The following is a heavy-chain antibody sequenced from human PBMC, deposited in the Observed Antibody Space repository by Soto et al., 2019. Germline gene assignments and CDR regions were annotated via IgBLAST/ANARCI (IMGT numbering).Heavy chain of an antibody. CDR2: IKSKARGGAI. CDR1: GFSFSDAW. CDR3: TTDGSFGGVVVAFHL. J-gene: IGHJ3*01. D-gene: IGHD3-10*01. V-gene: IGHV3-15*07. Sequence: EVQMVESGGGLVKPGGSLRLSCAASGFSFSDAWMNWVRQAPGKGLEWVGRIKSKARGGAIDYAAPVKGRFIISRDDSKDTLYLQINSLKTEDTAEYYCTTDGSFGGVVVAFHLWGQGTMLTVSS.